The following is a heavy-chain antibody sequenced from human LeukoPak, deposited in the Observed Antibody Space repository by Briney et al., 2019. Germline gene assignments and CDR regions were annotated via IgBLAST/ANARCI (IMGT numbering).Heavy chain of an antibody. Sequence: ASVKVSCKVSGYTLTQLSMHWVRQAPGKGGEWMGGFHPEEGETIYEQKLQGRVTMTQDTSTDTAYMELSSLRTEDTAVYYCATVHMVRGVIDISWFDPWGQGTLVTVSS. J-gene: IGHJ5*02. V-gene: IGHV1-24*01. CDR2: FHPEEGET. CDR3: ATVHMVRGVIDISWFDP. D-gene: IGHD3-10*01. CDR1: GYTLTQLS.